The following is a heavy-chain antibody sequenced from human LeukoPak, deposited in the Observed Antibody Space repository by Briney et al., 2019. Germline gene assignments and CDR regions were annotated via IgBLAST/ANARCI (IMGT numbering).Heavy chain of an antibody. J-gene: IGHJ6*03. CDR1: GFTFDDYA. D-gene: IGHD4-17*01. CDR3: AKGLGGDYGDYMDV. CDR2: ISWNSGSI. Sequence: GGSLRLSCAASGFTFDDYAMHWVRQAPGKGLEWVSGISWNSGSIGYADSVKGRFTISRDNAKNSLYLQMNSLRAEDMALYYCAKGLGGDYGDYMDVWGKGTTVTVSS. V-gene: IGHV3-9*03.